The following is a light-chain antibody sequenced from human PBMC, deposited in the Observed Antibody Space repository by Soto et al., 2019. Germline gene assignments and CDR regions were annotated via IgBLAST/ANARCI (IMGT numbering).Light chain of an antibody. CDR1: QTISSW. CDR3: QHYNSYSEA. CDR2: KAS. Sequence: DIQMTQSPSTLSASVGYRVTITCRASQTISSWLAWYQQKPGKAPKLLIYKASSLESGVPSRFSGSGSGTEFTLTISSLQPDDFATYYCQHYNSYSEAFGQGTKVHIK. J-gene: IGKJ1*01. V-gene: IGKV1-5*03.